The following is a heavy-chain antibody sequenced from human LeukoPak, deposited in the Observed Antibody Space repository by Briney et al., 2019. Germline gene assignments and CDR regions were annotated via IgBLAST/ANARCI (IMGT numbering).Heavy chain of an antibody. J-gene: IGHJ6*02. CDR3: ARGLRYFDWSEGV. D-gene: IGHD3-9*01. Sequence: GGSLRLSCAASGFTVSNNYMSWVRQAPGKGLEWVSVIYSGGSTYYADSVKGRFTISRHNSKNTLYLQMNSLRAEDTAVYYCARGLRYFDWSEGVWGQGTTVTVSS. CDR2: IYSGGST. CDR1: GFTVSNNY. V-gene: IGHV3-53*04.